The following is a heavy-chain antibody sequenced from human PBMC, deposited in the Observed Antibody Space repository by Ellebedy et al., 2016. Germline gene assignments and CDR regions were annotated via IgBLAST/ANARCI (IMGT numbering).Heavy chain of an antibody. D-gene: IGHD4-23*01. CDR1: GFTFSNAW. J-gene: IGHJ4*02. CDR2: VISKAHGGAT. V-gene: IGHV3-15*01. CDR3: TAAFDGNGRDY. Sequence: GESLKISCAASGFTFSNAWMNWVRQAPGKGLEWVGRVISKAHGGATDYAAPVKGRFRISRDDSKNMLYLQLSSLKTEDTAVYYCTAAFDGNGRDYWGQGTLVTVSS.